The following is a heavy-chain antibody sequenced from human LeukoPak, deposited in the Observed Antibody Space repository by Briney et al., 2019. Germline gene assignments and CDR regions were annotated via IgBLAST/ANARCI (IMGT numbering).Heavy chain of an antibody. CDR3: SRITTNGYFEY. CDR1: GFTFDNYA. Sequence: QSGGSLRLSCAASGFTFDNYAMHWVRQAPGKGLEWVASIRWDDERHHVDSVTGRFSVSRDNAKNSLYLQMNSLRAEDTAVYFCSRITTNGYFEYWGQGALVTVSS. J-gene: IGHJ4*02. CDR2: IRWDDER. D-gene: IGHD1-1*01. V-gene: IGHV3-7*01.